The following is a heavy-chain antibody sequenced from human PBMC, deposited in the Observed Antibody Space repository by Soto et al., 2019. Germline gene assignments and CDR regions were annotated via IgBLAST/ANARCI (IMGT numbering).Heavy chain of an antibody. V-gene: IGHV1-8*01. CDR1: GYTFTSYD. J-gene: IGHJ5*02. D-gene: IGHD3-9*01. CDR3: ARSPSIERYFDWLPNNNWFDP. Sequence: QVQLVQSGAEVKKPGASVKVSCKASGYTFTSYDINWVRQATGQGLEWMGWVNSKSGKTNYAQKFQGRVTMTRNTSINTAYMELSSLNSEDTAVYYCARSPSIERYFDWLPNNNWFDPWGQGTLVTVSS. CDR2: VNSKSGKT.